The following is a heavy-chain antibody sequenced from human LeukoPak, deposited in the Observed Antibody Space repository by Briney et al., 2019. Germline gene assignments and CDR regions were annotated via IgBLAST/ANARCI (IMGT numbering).Heavy chain of an antibody. CDR3: AKGQYCGGDCYRDAFDI. CDR2: ISYDGSNK. CDR1: GFTFSSYG. J-gene: IGHJ3*02. Sequence: GRSLRLSCAASGFTFSSYGMHWVRQAPGKGLEWVAVISYDGSNKYYADSVKGRFTISRDNSKNTLYLQMNSLRAEDTAVYYCAKGQYCGGDCYRDAFDIWGQGTMVTVSS. V-gene: IGHV3-30*18. D-gene: IGHD2-21*02.